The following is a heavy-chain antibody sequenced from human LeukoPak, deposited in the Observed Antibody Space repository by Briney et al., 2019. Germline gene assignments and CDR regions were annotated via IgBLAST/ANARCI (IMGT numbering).Heavy chain of an antibody. CDR3: ARDHRRDYGDYHFDY. Sequence: SETLSLTCIVSGGSISSYYWSWIRQPAGKGLEWTGRIYTSGSINYNPSLKSRVTMSVDTSKNQFSLKLTSFTAADTAVYYCARDHRRDYGDYHFDYWGQGTLVTVSS. V-gene: IGHV4-4*07. J-gene: IGHJ4*02. CDR2: IYTSGSI. D-gene: IGHD4-17*01. CDR1: GGSISSYY.